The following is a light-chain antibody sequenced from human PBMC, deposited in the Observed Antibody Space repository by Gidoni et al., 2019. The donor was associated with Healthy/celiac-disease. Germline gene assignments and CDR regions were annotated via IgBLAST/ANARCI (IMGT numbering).Light chain of an antibody. V-gene: IGLV3-21*02. CDR1: NSGSKS. Sequence: SYVLTQPPSVSVAPGQTARITCGGNNSGSKSVHWYQQTPGQAPVLVVYDDRERPSGIPERFSGSNSGNTATLTISRVEAGDEADYYCQVWDSSSDLVVFGGGTKLTVL. CDR3: QVWDSSSDLVV. CDR2: DDR. J-gene: IGLJ2*01.